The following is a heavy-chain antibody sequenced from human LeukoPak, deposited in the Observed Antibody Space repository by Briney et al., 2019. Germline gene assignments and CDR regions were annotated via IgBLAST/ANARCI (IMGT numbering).Heavy chain of an antibody. CDR2: IKQEGNEK. V-gene: IGHV3-7*01. CDR1: GGSISSYY. J-gene: IGHJ4*02. Sequence: ETLSLTCTVSGGSISSYYWSWIRQPPGKGLEWVANIKQEGNEKYYVDSVKGRFTVSRDNAKNSLYLQMNGLRAEDTAVYYCAATPHWGQGTLVTVSS. CDR3: AATPH.